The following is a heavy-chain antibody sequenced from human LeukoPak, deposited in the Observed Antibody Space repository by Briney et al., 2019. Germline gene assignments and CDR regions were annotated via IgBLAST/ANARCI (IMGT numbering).Heavy chain of an antibody. J-gene: IGHJ4*02. V-gene: IGHV3-48*01. Sequence: PGGSLRLSCAASGFNFRFYIMNWVRQAPGKGLEWISYISNDAKTVNYADSVKGRFTISRDNAKNSLYLQMNSLSADDTAVYYCARVGSRYGPPNSWGQGTLVTVSS. D-gene: IGHD5-18*01. CDR3: ARVGSRYGPPNS. CDR1: GFNFRFYI. CDR2: ISNDAKTV.